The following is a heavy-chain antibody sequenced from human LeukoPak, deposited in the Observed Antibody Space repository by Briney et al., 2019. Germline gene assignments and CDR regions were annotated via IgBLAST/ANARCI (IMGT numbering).Heavy chain of an antibody. CDR2: IHHSRST. J-gene: IGHJ4*02. CDR3: ARVGVRGVITSFDY. V-gene: IGHV4-4*02. CDR1: GDSISSSNW. D-gene: IGHD3-10*01. Sequence: PSETLSLTCAVSGDSISSSNWWSWFRQSPGKGLEWIAEIHHSRSTNYNPSLKSRVTISVDTSKNQFSLQLSSVTAADTAVYYCARVGVRGVITSFDYWGQGALVTASS.